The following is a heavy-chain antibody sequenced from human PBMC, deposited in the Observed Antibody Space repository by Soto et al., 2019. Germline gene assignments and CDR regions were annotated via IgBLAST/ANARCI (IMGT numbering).Heavy chain of an antibody. CDR1: GFTFSSYA. CDR2: ISSNGGST. V-gene: IGHV3-64D*08. Sequence: GGSLRLSCSASGFTFSSYAMHWVRQAPGKGLEYVSAISSNGGSTYYADSVKGRFTISRDNSKNTLYLQMSSLRAEDTAVYYCVKESGIAAAGSAFDYWGQGTLVTVSS. D-gene: IGHD6-13*01. CDR3: VKESGIAAAGSAFDY. J-gene: IGHJ4*02.